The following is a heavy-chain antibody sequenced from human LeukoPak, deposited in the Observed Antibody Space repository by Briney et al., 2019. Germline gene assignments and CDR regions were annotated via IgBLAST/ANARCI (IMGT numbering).Heavy chain of an antibody. V-gene: IGHV1-69*05. CDR2: IIPILGTA. CDR3: ASPSSGWITDAFDI. J-gene: IGHJ3*02. CDR1: GGTFSSYA. D-gene: IGHD6-19*01. Sequence: SVQVSCKASGGTFSSYAISWVRQAPGQGLEWMGGIIPILGTANYAQKFQGRVTITTDESTSTAYMELSSLRSEDTAVYYCASPSSGWITDAFDIWGQGTMVTVSS.